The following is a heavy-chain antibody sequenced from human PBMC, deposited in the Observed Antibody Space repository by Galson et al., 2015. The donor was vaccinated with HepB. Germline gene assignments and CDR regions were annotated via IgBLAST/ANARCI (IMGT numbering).Heavy chain of an antibody. CDR2: FDPEDGET. D-gene: IGHD3-10*01. CDR1: GYTLTELS. Sequence: SVKVSCKVSGYTLTELSMHWVRQAPGKGLEWMGGFDPEDGETIYAQKFQGRVTMTEDTSTDTAYMELSSLRSEDTAVYYCATGITMVRGVISGFDPWGQGTLVTVSS. CDR3: ATGITMVRGVISGFDP. J-gene: IGHJ5*02. V-gene: IGHV1-24*01.